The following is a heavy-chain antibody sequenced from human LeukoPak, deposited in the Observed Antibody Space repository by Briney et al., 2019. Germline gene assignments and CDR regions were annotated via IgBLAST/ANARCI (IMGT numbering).Heavy chain of an antibody. D-gene: IGHD4-17*01. J-gene: IGHJ4*02. Sequence: PSETLSLTCAVYGGSFSGYYWSWIRQPPGKGLEWIGEINHSVSTNYNPSLQSRVTISVDTSKNQFSLKLSSVTAADTAVYYCASFTVTTDYWGQGTLVTVSS. CDR2: INHSVST. CDR1: GGSFSGYY. V-gene: IGHV4-34*01. CDR3: ASFTVTTDY.